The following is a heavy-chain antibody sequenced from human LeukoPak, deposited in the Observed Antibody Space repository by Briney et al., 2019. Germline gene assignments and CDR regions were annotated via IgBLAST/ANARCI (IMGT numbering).Heavy chain of an antibody. D-gene: IGHD6-19*01. CDR1: GFTFSSCG. J-gene: IGHJ4*02. CDR2: IRYDGSNK. CDR3: AKSGGKAVDYFDY. Sequence: PGGSLRLSCAASGFTFSSCGMHWVRQAPGKGLEWVAFIRYDGSNKYYADSVKGRFTISRDNSKNTLYLQMNSLRAEDTAVYYCAKSGGKAVDYFDYWGQGTLVTVSS. V-gene: IGHV3-30*02.